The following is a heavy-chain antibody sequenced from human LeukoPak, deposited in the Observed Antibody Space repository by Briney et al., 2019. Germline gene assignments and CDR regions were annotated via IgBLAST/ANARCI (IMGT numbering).Heavy chain of an antibody. CDR2: INHSGST. CDR1: GGSFSGYY. CDR3: VRGSLITVVRGVIIINYFDY. J-gene: IGHJ4*02. V-gene: IGHV4-34*01. D-gene: IGHD3-10*01. Sequence: PSETLSLTCAVYGGSFSGYYWSWIRQPPGKGLEWIGEINHSGSTNYNPSLKSQVTISVDTSKNQFSLKLSSVTAADTAVYYCVRGSLITVVRGVIIINYFDYWGQGTLVTVSS.